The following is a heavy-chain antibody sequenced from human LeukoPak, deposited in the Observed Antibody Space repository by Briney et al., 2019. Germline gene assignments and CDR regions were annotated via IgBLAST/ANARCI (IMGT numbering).Heavy chain of an antibody. J-gene: IGHJ6*03. CDR2: IYYSGST. D-gene: IGHD3-22*01. Sequence: PSETLSLTCTVSGGSISSYYWSWIRQPPGKGLEWIGYIYYSGSTNYNPSLKSRVTISVDTSKNQFSLKLSSVTAADTAVYYCARNYYDSSGYYHYYYYYMDVWGKGTTVTVSS. CDR3: ARNYYDSSGYYHYYYYYMDV. V-gene: IGHV4-59*01. CDR1: GGSISSYY.